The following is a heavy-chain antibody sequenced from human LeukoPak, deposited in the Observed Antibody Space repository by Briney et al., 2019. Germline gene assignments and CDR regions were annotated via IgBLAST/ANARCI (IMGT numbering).Heavy chain of an antibody. CDR1: GFPFSSYG. D-gene: IGHD2-2*01. J-gene: IGHJ3*02. V-gene: IGHV3-48*04. CDR3: AMTTYNIVVVPAAMNDAFDI. Sequence: GGSLRLSCAASGFPFSSYGMHWVRQAPGKGLEWLSFITTNGNSIYYADSVRGRFTISRDDAKNSLYLQINSLRSEDTAVYYCAMTTYNIVVVPAAMNDAFDIWGQGTMVTVSS. CDR2: ITTNGNSI.